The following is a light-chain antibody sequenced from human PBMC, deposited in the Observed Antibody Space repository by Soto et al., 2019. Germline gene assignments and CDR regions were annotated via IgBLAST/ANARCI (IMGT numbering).Light chain of an antibody. V-gene: IGKV3-11*01. Sequence: VLTQSPATLSLSPGERATLSCRASQSIHTSLAWYQQKSGKPPRLVIYDSTLRANGVPDRFGGSRSGTEFTLTINSLEPEDFAVYYCQQHHSWPWTFGQGTKVDIK. CDR1: QSIHTS. CDR3: QQHHSWPWT. CDR2: DST. J-gene: IGKJ1*01.